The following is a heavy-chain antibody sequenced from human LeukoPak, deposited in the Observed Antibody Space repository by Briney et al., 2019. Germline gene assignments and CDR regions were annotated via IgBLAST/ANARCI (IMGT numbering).Heavy chain of an antibody. Sequence: QSGGSLRLSCAASGFTFSSYGMHWVRQAPGKGLEWVAFIRYDGSNKYYADSVKGRFTISRDNSKNTLYLQMNSLRAEDTAVYYCAKDPAMVKYYFDYWGQGTLVTVSS. CDR3: AKDPAMVKYYFDY. V-gene: IGHV3-30*02. CDR1: GFTFSSYG. D-gene: IGHD5-18*01. J-gene: IGHJ4*02. CDR2: IRYDGSNK.